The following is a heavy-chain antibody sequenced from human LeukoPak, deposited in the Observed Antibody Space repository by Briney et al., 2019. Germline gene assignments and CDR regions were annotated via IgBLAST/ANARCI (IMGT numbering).Heavy chain of an antibody. V-gene: IGHV3-30*18. D-gene: IGHD1-26*01. Sequence: GGSLRLSCAASGFTFSSYGMHWVRRAPGKGLEWVAVISYDGSNKYYADSVKGRFTISRDNSKNTLYLQMNSLGVEDTAVYYCAQGSVGAFDYWGQGTLVTVSS. CDR3: AQGSVGAFDY. CDR1: GFTFSSYG. J-gene: IGHJ4*02. CDR2: ISYDGSNK.